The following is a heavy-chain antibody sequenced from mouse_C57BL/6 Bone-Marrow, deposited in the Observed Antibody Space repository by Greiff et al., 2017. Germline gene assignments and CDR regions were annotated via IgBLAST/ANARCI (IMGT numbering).Heavy chain of an antibody. D-gene: IGHD2-5*01. V-gene: IGHV1-55*01. J-gene: IGHJ1*03. CDR1: GYTFTSYW. Sequence: QVQLQQPGAELVKPGASVKMSCKASGYTFTSYWITWVKQRPGQGLEWIGDLYPGSGSTNYNEKFKSKATLTVDTSSSTAYMQPSSLTSEDSAVYYCARASYSNYWYLDVWGTGTTVTVSS. CDR3: ARASYSNYWYLDV. CDR2: LYPGSGST.